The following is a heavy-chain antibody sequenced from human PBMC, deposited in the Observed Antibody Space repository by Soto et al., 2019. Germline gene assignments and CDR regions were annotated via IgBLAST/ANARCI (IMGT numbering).Heavy chain of an antibody. CDR3: ARVLRPLPLLELGWFDP. D-gene: IGHD1-7*01. CDR2: ISAYNGNT. J-gene: IGHJ5*02. V-gene: IGHV1-18*01. CDR1: GYTFTSYG. Sequence: GASVKVSCKASGYTFTSYGISWVRQAPGQGLEWMGWISAYNGNTNYAQKLQGRVTMTTDTSTSTAYMELRSLRSDDTAVYYCARVLRPLPLLELGWFDPWGQGTLVTVSS.